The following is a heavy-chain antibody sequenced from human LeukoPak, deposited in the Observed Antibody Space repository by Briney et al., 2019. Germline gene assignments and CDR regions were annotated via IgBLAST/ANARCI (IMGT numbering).Heavy chain of an antibody. V-gene: IGHV1-46*01. J-gene: IGHJ4*02. CDR2: INPGGGDT. CDR1: GYTYTNYY. D-gene: IGHD3-10*01. CDR3: ARELSGGFFDY. Sequence: ASVKVSCKASGYTYTNYYIHWVRQAPGQGLEWLGRINPGGGDTHYAQKFQGRVTMTTDTSTSTVNMELSSLRSEDTAVYSCARELSGGFFDYWGQGTPV.